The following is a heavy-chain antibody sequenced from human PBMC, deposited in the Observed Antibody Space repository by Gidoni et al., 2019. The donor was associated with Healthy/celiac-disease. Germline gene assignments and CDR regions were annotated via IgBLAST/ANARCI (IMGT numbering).Heavy chain of an antibody. CDR1: GFTFSSYC. CDR2: ISYDGSNK. Sequence: QVQLVESGGVVVQPGRSLRLSCAASGFTFSSYCMNWVRQAPGKGLEWVAVISYDGSNKYYADAVKGRFTISRDNSKNTLYLQMNSLRAEDTAVYYCAREEICSSTSCWDYFDYWGQGTLVTVSS. V-gene: IGHV3-30-3*01. D-gene: IGHD2-2*01. J-gene: IGHJ4*02. CDR3: AREEICSSTSCWDYFDY.